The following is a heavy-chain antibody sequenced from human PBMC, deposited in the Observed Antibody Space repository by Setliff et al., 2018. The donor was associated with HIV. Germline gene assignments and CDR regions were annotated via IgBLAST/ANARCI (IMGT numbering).Heavy chain of an antibody. CDR2: ICGSAKT. CDR3: ARDRLSSGYTAASEI. D-gene: IGHD3-22*01. Sequence: SETLSLTCSVSGRSITSGGSCWNWVRHNPRKGLEWIGYICGSAKTHYNPSLRSRVSISADTSQNQLSLRLTSVTAADTAVYFCARDRLSSGYTAASEIWGQGTAVTVSS. CDR1: GRSITSGGSC. V-gene: IGHV4-31*03. J-gene: IGHJ3*02.